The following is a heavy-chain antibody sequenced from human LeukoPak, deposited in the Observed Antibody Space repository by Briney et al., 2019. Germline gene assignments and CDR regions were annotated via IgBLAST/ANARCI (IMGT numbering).Heavy chain of an antibody. CDR1: Y. Sequence: YWXWLRQPPGKGLXWSGYIYYSGSTNYNPSLTSRTTISLDTSKSQFSLKLNSVTAADTAVYYCARDGDYDWYFDLWGRGTLVTVSS. CDR3: ARDGDYDWYFDL. J-gene: IGHJ2*01. CDR2: IYYSGST. V-gene: IGHV4-59*01. D-gene: IGHD4-17*01.